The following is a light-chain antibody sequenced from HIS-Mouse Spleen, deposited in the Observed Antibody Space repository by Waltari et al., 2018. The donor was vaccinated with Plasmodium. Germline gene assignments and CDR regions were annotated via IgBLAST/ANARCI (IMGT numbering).Light chain of an antibody. J-gene: IGLJ3*02. CDR1: ALTKQF. V-gene: IGLV3-10*01. CDR2: EDS. Sequence: SYELTQPPSVSVSPGQTARITCSGDALTKQFDFWYQQKSGQAPVLVIYEDSKRPSGIPERFSGSSSGTMATLTISGAQVEDEADYYCYSTDSSGNHRVFGGGTKLTVL. CDR3: YSTDSSGNHRV.